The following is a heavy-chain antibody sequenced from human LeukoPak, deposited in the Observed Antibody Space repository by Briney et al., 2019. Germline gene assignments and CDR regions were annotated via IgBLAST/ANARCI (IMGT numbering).Heavy chain of an antibody. CDR3: ASRAPTSPKENDY. V-gene: IGHV4-30-4*01. J-gene: IGHJ4*02. CDR2: IYYSGST. CDR1: GGSISNGDYY. Sequence: PSQTLSLTCTVSGGSISNGDYYWSWIRQPPGKGLEWIGYIYYSGSTYYNPSLKSRVTISVDTSKNQFSLKLSSVTAADTAVYYCASRAPTSPKENDYWGQGTLVTVSS.